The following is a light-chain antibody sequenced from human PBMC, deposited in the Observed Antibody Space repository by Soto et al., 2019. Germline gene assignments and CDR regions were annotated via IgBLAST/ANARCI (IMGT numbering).Light chain of an antibody. CDR1: QRVSRD. CDR2: DTS. J-gene: IGKJ1*01. CDR3: QQYGSSPKT. Sequence: EIAMTQSPAALSVSPGERVTLSCRASQRVSRDLAWYQQKPGQAPRLLIYDTSTRATGVPARFSGSGSGTDFTLTISRLEPEDFAVYYCQQYGSSPKTFGQGTKVDIK. V-gene: IGKV3-20*01.